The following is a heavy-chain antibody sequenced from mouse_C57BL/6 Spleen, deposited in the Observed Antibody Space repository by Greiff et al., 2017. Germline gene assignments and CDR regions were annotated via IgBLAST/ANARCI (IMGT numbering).Heavy chain of an antibody. J-gene: IGHJ2*01. CDR2: INYDGSST. D-gene: IGHD2-4*01. CDR3: ARDDYDVGDFDY. V-gene: IGHV5-16*01. CDR1: GFTFSDYY. Sequence: EVNVVESEGGLVQPGSSMKLSCTASGFTFSDYYMAWVRQVPEKGLEWVANINYDGSSTYYLDSLKSRFLISSDNAKNILYLQMSSLKSEDTATYYCARDDYDVGDFDYWGQGTTLTVSS.